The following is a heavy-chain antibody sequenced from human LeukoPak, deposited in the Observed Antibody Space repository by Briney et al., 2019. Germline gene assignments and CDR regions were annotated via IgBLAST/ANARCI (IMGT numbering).Heavy chain of an antibody. CDR1: SDSITTRSFY. J-gene: IGHJ5*02. CDR3: AAERLGSYYKFYNWFEP. D-gene: IGHD3-10*01. CDR2: MYYGEST. V-gene: IGHV4-39*01. Sequence: SETLSLTCSGSSDSITTRSFYWGWIRQSPGKGLEWIGTMYYGESTYYNPSLNSRITISSDTSRNQFSLKLSSVTAADTAVYYCAAERLGSYYKFYNWFEPWGEGTLVTVSS.